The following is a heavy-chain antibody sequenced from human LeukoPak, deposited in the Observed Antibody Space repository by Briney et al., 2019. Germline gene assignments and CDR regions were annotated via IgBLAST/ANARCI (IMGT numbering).Heavy chain of an antibody. CDR3: ARGSYGMDV. J-gene: IGHJ6*04. V-gene: IGHV3-23*01. CDR2: VSKSDGTT. Sequence: GGSLRLSCAASGFTFTTYAMSWVRQAPGKGLEWVSSVSKSDGTTYYADSVKGRLTISRDNSKNTLHLQMNGLRAEDTAVYYWARGSYGMDVGGKGTTATVPS. CDR1: GFTFTTYA.